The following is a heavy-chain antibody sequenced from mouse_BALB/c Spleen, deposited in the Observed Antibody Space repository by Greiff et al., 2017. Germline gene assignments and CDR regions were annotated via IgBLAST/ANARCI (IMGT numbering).Heavy chain of an antibody. CDR2: ISYSGST. J-gene: IGHJ2*01. D-gene: IGHD1-1*01. CDR1: GYSITSDYA. Sequence: EVKLQESGPGLVKPSQSLSLTCTVTGYSITSDYAWNWIRQFPGNKLEWMGYISYSGSTSYNPSLKSRISITRDTSKNQFFLQLNSVTTEDTATYYCATKPYYYGSMYYFDYWGQGTTLTVSS. CDR3: ATKPYYYGSMYYFDY. V-gene: IGHV3-2*02.